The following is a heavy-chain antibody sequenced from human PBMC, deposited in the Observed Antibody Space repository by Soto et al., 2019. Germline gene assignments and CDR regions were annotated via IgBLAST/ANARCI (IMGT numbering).Heavy chain of an antibody. V-gene: IGHV1-3*01. D-gene: IGHD4-17*01. Sequence: GASVKVSCKASGYTFTSYAMHWVRQAPGRRLEWMGWVNAGNGNTKYSQKFQGRVTITRDTSASTAYMELSSLRSEDTAVYYCARDQRGDYGDPTRVKAFDIWGQGTMVTVSS. J-gene: IGHJ3*02. CDR1: GYTFTSYA. CDR2: VNAGNGNT. CDR3: ARDQRGDYGDPTRVKAFDI.